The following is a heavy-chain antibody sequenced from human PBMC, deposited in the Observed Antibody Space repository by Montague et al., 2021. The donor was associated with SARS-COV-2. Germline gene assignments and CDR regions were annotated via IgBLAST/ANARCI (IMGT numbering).Heavy chain of an antibody. CDR2: IYYSGST. CDR1: GGSISSYY. V-gene: IGHV4-59*01. CDR3: ARSRRITIFGVCLSNYYGMDV. Sequence: SETLSLTCTVSGGSISSYYWSWIRQPPGKGLEWIGYIYYSGSTNYNPSLKSRVTISVDTSKNQFSLKLSSVTAADTAVYYCARSRRITIFGVCLSNYYGMDVWGQGTTVTVSS. D-gene: IGHD3-3*01. J-gene: IGHJ6*02.